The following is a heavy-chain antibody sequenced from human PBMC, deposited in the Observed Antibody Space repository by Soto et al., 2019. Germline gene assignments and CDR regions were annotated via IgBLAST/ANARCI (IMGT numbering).Heavy chain of an antibody. CDR2: ISGSGIST. J-gene: IGHJ2*01. V-gene: IGHV3-23*01. CDR1: GFTFRSYA. CDR3: AKEPVGPDGYGDR. Sequence: DVQLLESGGGLVQPGGSLRLSCAASGFTFRSYAMSWVRQAPGKGLEWVSGISGSGISTHYADSVKGRFTVSRDNSKSTLYLQMNSLRAEDTAVYNCAKEPVGPDGYGDRWGRGTLVTVSS.